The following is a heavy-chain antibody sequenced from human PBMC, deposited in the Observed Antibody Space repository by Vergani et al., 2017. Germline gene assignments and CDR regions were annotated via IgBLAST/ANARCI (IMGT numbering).Heavy chain of an antibody. D-gene: IGHD4-11*01. CDR2: ISSSSSTI. Sequence: EVQLVESGGGLVQPGGSLRLSCAASGFTFSSYSMNWVRQAPGKGLEWVSYISSSSSTIYYADSVKGRFTISRDNAKNSLYLQMNSLRDEDTAVYYCARSHSAVTTFYYYYDGMDVWGQGTTVTVSS. CDR3: ARSHSAVTTFYYYYDGMDV. CDR1: GFTFSSYS. V-gene: IGHV3-48*02. J-gene: IGHJ6*02.